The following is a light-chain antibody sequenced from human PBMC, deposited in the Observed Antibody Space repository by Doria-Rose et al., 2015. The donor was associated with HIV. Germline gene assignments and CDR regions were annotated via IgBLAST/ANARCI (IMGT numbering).Light chain of an antibody. J-gene: IGKJ1*01. CDR3: HQYDTPWT. Sequence: TQSPGTLSLSPGERATLSCRANQSFSSTYLAWYQQKPGQAPSLLIYDGSTRATGIPDRFSASGSGTDFTLTINRLEPEDFALYYCHQYDTPWTFGQGTKVEI. V-gene: IGKV3-20*01. CDR1: QSFSSTY. CDR2: DGS.